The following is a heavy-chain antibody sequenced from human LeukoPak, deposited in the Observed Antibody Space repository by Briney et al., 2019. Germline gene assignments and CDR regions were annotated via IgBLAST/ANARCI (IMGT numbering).Heavy chain of an antibody. J-gene: IGHJ4*02. CDR1: GGSLHRSF. CDR3: GRRPAVDGPIDN. Sequence: PSETLSLTCIVSGGSLHRSFWTWVRQPPGKGLQWIGRIYSSGTTDYSPSLKSRLTTSIDTSMNQFSLRQASVTAADTAVYYCGRRPAVDGPIDNWGQGILVAVSS. D-gene: IGHD3/OR15-3a*01. CDR2: IYSSGTT. V-gene: IGHV4-59*01.